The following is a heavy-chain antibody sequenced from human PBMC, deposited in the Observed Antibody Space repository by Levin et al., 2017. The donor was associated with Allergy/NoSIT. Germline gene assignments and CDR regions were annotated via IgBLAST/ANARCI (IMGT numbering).Heavy chain of an antibody. J-gene: IGHJ6*02. CDR1: GFSFSGYA. Sequence: PGGSLRLSCVASGFSFSGYAMYWVRQAPGKGLEWVAVIWFDGSSQYYADSVKGRFIISRDNSKNTLFLEMNNLGAEDTGVYYCARNFDYWKGFLEGYETGGLDLWGQGTTVTVSS. D-gene: IGHD3-3*01. CDR2: IWFDGSSQ. CDR3: ARNFDYWKGFLEGYETGGLDL. V-gene: IGHV3-33*07.